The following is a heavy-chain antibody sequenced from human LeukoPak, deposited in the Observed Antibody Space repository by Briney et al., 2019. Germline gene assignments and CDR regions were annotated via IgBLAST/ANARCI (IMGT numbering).Heavy chain of an antibody. J-gene: IGHJ3*02. CDR3: ARNSGDFGSDAFDI. V-gene: IGHV1-18*01. Sequence: ASVKVSCKASGYTFTSYGISWVRQAPGQGLEWMGWLSAYNGNTNYAQKLQGRVTMTTDTSTSTAYMELRSLRSDDTAVYYCARNSGDFGSDAFDIWGQGTMVTVSS. CDR1: GYTFTSYG. CDR2: LSAYNGNT. D-gene: IGHD5-12*01.